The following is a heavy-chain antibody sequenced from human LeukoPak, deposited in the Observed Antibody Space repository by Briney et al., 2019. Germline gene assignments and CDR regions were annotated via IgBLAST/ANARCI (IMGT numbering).Heavy chain of an antibody. CDR2: ISAYNGNT. J-gene: IGHJ4*02. CDR3: ARDRLDYYDSSGYSDY. Sequence: GASVKVSCKASGYTFTSYGISWVRQAPGQGLEWMGWISAYNGNTNYAQKLQGRVTMTTDTSTSTAYMELRSLRSDDTAVFYCARDRLDYYDSSGYSDYWGQGTLVTVSS. D-gene: IGHD3-22*01. V-gene: IGHV1-18*01. CDR1: GYTFTSYG.